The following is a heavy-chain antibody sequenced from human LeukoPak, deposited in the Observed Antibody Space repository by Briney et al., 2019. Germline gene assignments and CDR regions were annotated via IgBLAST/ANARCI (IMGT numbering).Heavy chain of an antibody. D-gene: IGHD5-12*01. Sequence: PSQTLSLTCTVSGVSISSGGYYWSWIRQHPGKGLEWIGYIYYSGSTYYNPSLKSRVTISVDTSKNQFSLKLSSVTAADTAVYYCARRSIVATCFDYWGQGTLVTVSS. CDR2: IYYSGST. CDR1: GVSISSGGYY. J-gene: IGHJ4*02. V-gene: IGHV4-31*03. CDR3: ARRSIVATCFDY.